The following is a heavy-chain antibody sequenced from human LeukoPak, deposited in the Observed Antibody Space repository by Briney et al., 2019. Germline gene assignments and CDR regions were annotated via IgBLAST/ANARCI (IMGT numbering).Heavy chain of an antibody. Sequence: SSETLSLTCTVSGVSISTFYWSWIRQPPGKGLEWIGYIYYTGSTNYNSSLTSRVTISVDTSKNQFSLKLNSVTAADTAVYYCARGASSRLGYYYYYMDVWGKGTTVTVSS. D-gene: IGHD3-16*01. CDR1: GVSISTFY. CDR2: IYYTGST. J-gene: IGHJ6*03. CDR3: ARGASSRLGYYYYYMDV. V-gene: IGHV4-59*01.